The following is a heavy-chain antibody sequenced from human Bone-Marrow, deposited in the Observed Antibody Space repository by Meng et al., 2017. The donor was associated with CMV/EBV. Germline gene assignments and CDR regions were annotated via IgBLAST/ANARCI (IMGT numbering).Heavy chain of an antibody. CDR3: ARGLVRRQQLGLVYYGMDV. CDR1: GFTFSSYA. CDR2: ISGSGGST. J-gene: IGHJ6*02. Sequence: GESLKISCAASGFTFSSYAMSWVRQAPGKGLEWVSAISGSGGSTYYADSVKGRFTISRDNAKNSLYLQMNSLRAEDTAVYYCARGLVRRQQLGLVYYGMDVWGQGTTVTVSS. V-gene: IGHV3-23*01. D-gene: IGHD6-13*01.